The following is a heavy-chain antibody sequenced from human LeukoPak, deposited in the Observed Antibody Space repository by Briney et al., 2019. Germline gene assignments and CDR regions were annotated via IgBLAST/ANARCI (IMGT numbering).Heavy chain of an antibody. V-gene: IGHV4-4*07. CDR3: ARETLRAYYYYYGMDV. D-gene: IGHD3-16*01. CDR2: IYTSGST. CDR1: GGSISSYY. Sequence: PPETLSLTCTVSGGSISSYYWSWIRQPAGKGLEWIGRIYTSGSTNYNPSLKSRVTMSVDTSKNQFSLKLSSVTAADTAVYYCARETLRAYYYYYGMDVWGQGTTVTVSS. J-gene: IGHJ6*02.